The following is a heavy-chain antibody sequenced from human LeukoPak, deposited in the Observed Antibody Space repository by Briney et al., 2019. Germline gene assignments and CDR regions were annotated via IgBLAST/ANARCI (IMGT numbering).Heavy chain of an antibody. D-gene: IGHD6-13*01. Sequence: GGSLRLSCAASGFTFSSYAMSWVRQAPGKGLEWVSAISGSGGSTYYADSVKGRLTISRDNSKNTLYLQMNSLRAEDTAVYYCAKDLWQQLVRNFDNWGQGTLVTVSS. CDR1: GFTFSSYA. CDR2: ISGSGGST. V-gene: IGHV3-23*01. CDR3: AKDLWQQLVRNFDN. J-gene: IGHJ4*02.